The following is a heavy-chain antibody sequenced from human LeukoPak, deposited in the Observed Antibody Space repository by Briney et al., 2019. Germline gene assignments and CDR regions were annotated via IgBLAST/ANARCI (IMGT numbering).Heavy chain of an antibody. CDR1: GGSISSSYW. V-gene: IGHV4-4*02. Sequence: SETLSLTCGVSGGSISSSYWWSWVRQPPGKGLEWIGEIYHSGSTNYNPSLKSRVTISLDTSKNQFSLKLSSVTAADTAMYYCARVSRGNSVGGDYWGQGTLVTVSS. D-gene: IGHD4-23*01. CDR3: ARVSRGNSVGGDY. CDR2: IYHSGST. J-gene: IGHJ4*02.